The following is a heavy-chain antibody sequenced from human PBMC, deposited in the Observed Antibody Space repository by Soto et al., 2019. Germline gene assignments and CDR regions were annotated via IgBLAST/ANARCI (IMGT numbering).Heavy chain of an antibody. J-gene: IGHJ3*02. V-gene: IGHV1-2*02. CDR2: INPATGAA. D-gene: IGHD3-3*01. CDR1: GYPVTAYY. CDR3: ARGGGVGVAGSAAFDM. Sequence: QLHLVQSGDVVKKPGASVTVSCSASGYPVTAYYMHWVRQAPGRGLEWMGGINPATGAAKYTQTFQGMVSMTRDTSTSTVFMELTGLTSEDTAVFYFARGGGVGVAGSAAFDMWGQGTLVTVSS.